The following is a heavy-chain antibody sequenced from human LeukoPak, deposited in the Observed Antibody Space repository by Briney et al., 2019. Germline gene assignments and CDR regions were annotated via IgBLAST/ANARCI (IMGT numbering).Heavy chain of an antibody. CDR1: GYTLTGLS. V-gene: IGHV1-2*02. J-gene: IGHJ6*02. CDR3: AREVRNFCSSTSCTTYYYYGMDV. CDR2: INPNSGGT. D-gene: IGHD2-2*01. Sequence: GASVKVSCKVSGYTLTGLSMHWVRQAPGQGLEWMGWINPNSGGTNYAQKFQGRVTMTRDTSISTAYMELSRLRSDDTAVYYCAREVRNFCSSTSCTTYYYYGMDVWGQGTTVTVSS.